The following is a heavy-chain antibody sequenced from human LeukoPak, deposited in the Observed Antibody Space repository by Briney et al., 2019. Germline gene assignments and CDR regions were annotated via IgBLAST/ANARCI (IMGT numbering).Heavy chain of an antibody. Sequence: LETLSLTCAVYGGSFSGYYWSWIRQPPGEGLEWIGEINHSGSTNYNPSLKSRVTISEDTSKNQFSLKLSSVTAADTAAYYCARSEERYYYDSSGYYWWGQGTLVTVSS. CDR1: GGSFSGYY. CDR2: INHSGST. V-gene: IGHV4-34*01. CDR3: ARSEERYYYDSSGYYW. J-gene: IGHJ4*02. D-gene: IGHD3-22*01.